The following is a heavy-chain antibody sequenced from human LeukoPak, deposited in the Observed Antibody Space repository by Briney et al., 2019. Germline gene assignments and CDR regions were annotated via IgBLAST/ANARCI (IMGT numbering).Heavy chain of an antibody. J-gene: IGHJ4*02. Sequence: GGSLRLSCAASGFTFSSYDMHWVRQATGKGLEWVSAIGTAGDTYYPGSVKGRFTISRENAKNSLYLQMNSLIAGDTAVYYCARVRYSSGWYDYWGQGTLVTVSS. V-gene: IGHV3-13*01. D-gene: IGHD6-19*01. CDR3: ARVRYSSGWYDY. CDR2: IGTAGDT. CDR1: GFTFSSYD.